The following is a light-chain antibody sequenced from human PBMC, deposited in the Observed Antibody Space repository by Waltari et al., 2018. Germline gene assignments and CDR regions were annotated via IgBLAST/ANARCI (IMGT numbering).Light chain of an antibody. J-gene: IGKJ1*01. CDR1: QGVSTY. CDR3: QQYHTYPWT. V-gene: IGKV1-8*01. CDR2: SSS. Sequence: AIRMTQSPASLSASTGDRVTISCRASQGVSTYLAWYQQKPGKAPILLSSSSSTLESGVPSKFSGSGSGTDFTLTISCLQSEDFATYYCQQYHTYPWTFGQGTKVEI.